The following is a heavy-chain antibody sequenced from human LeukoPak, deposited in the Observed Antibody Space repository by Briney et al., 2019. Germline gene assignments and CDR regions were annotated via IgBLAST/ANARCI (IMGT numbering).Heavy chain of an antibody. Sequence: GASVKVSCKASGGTFSSYAISWVRQAPGQGLEWMGWINPNSGGTNYAQKFQGRVTMTRDTSISTAYMELSRLRSDDTAVYYCARVPRMAYYFDYWGQGTLVTVSS. V-gene: IGHV1-2*02. CDR2: INPNSGGT. J-gene: IGHJ4*02. D-gene: IGHD2-8*01. CDR3: ARVPRMAYYFDY. CDR1: GGTFSSYA.